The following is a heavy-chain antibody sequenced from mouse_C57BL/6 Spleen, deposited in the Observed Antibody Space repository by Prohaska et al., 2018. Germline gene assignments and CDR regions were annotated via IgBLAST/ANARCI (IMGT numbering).Heavy chain of an antibody. D-gene: IGHD2-3*01. V-gene: IGHV1-74*01. CDR3: AAAHDGYYYFDY. J-gene: IGHJ2*01. Sequence: QVQLQQPGAELVKPGASVKVSCKASGYTFTSYWMHWVKQRPGQGLEWIGRIHPADSDTNYNQKFKGKATWTVDKSSSTAYMQLSSLTSEDSAVYYCAAAHDGYYYFDYWGQGTTLTVSS. CDR1: GYTFTSYW. CDR2: IHPADSDT.